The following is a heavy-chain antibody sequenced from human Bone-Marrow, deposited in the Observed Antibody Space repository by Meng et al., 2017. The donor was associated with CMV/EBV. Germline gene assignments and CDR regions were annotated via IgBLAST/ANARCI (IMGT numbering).Heavy chain of an antibody. V-gene: IGHV3-9*01. D-gene: IGHD2-21*01. CDR2: ISWNSGSI. J-gene: IGHJ4*02. CDR3: AKDQTYCGGDCYSVQGY. Sequence: SLKISCAASGFTFDDYAMHWVRQAPGKGPEWVSGISWNSGSIGYADSVKGRFTISRDNPKNTLYLQMNSLRAEDTAVYYCAKDQTYCGGDCYSVQGYWGQGTLVTSPQ. CDR1: GFTFDDYA.